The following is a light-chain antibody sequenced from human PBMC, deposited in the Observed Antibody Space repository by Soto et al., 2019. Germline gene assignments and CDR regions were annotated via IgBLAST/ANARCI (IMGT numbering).Light chain of an antibody. CDR1: QGIAPY. J-gene: IGKJ4*01. Sequence: DVQMTQSPSSLSAFVGDRVTITCRASQGIAPYLAWFQQKPGKVPKLLIYATSTLQSGVPSLFSGSGSGTDFTLTINSLQPEDVGTYYCQTYNSAPLTFGGGTKVEIK. CDR3: QTYNSAPLT. V-gene: IGKV1-27*01. CDR2: ATS.